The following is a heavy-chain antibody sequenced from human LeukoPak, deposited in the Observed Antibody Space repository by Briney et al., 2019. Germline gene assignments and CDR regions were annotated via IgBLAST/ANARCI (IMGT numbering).Heavy chain of an antibody. CDR2: NIPIFGTA. V-gene: IGHV1-69*13. J-gene: IGHJ6*04. D-gene: IGHD2-2*01. CDR1: GGTFSSYA. Sequence: ASVKVSCKASGGTFSSYAISWVRQAPGQGLEWMGGNIPIFGTANYAQKFQGRVTITADESTSTAYMELSSLRSEDTAVYYCATAPKDIVVVPAAVNEYYGMDVWGKGTTVTVSS. CDR3: ATAPKDIVVVPAAVNEYYGMDV.